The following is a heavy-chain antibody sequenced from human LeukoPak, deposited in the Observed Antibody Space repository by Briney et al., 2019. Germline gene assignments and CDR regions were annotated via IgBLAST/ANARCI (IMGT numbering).Heavy chain of an antibody. V-gene: IGHV3-30-3*01. Sequence: GGSLRLSCAASGFTFSTYTMHWVRQAPGKGLEWVAVISYDGSNEYYADSVKGRFTISRDNSKNTLYLQMNSLRAEDTAVYYCAKDTRGIAAPNWGQGTLVTVSS. CDR3: AKDTRGIAAPN. J-gene: IGHJ4*02. CDR2: ISYDGSNE. CDR1: GFTFSTYT. D-gene: IGHD6-13*01.